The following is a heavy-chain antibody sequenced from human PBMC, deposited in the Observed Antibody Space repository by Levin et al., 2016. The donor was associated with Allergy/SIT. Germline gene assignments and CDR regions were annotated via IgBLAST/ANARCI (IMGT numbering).Heavy chain of an antibody. CDR2: IYPGDSDT. D-gene: IGHD6-19*01. Sequence: VRQMPGKGLEWMGIIYPGDSDTRYSPSFQGQVTISADKSISTAYLQWSSLKASDTAMYYCARHEYSSGWYQYFDYWGQGTLVTVSS. J-gene: IGHJ4*02. CDR3: ARHEYSSGWYQYFDY. V-gene: IGHV5-51*01.